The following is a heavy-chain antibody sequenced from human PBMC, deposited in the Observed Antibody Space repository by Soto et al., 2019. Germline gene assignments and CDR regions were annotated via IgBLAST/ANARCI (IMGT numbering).Heavy chain of an antibody. V-gene: IGHV4-34*01. CDR2: INHSGST. CDR1: GGSFSGYY. D-gene: IGHD3-10*01. CDR3: ASGWIRLSYGGYGMDV. Sequence: NPSETLSLTCAVYGGSFSGYYWSWIRQPPGKGLEWIGEINHSGSTNYNPSLKSRVTISVDTSKNQFSLKLSSVTAADTAVYYCASGWIRLSYGGYGMDVWGQGTPVTVSS. J-gene: IGHJ6*02.